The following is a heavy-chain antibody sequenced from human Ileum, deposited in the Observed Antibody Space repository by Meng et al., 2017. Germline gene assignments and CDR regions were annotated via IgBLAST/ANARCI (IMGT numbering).Heavy chain of an antibody. D-gene: IGHD7-27*01. V-gene: IGHV4-61*01. CDR3: ARDHWGSLDY. Sequence: VPLQGSGPGLVRPSETLSLICAVSGGSVSSSCYQWGWIRQPPGKGLEWIGYASTNYNPSLKSRVTISVDTSKNQFSLKLTSVTAADTAVYYCARDHWGSLDYWGQGVLVTVSS. CDR2: AST. CDR1: GGSVSSSCYQ. J-gene: IGHJ4*02.